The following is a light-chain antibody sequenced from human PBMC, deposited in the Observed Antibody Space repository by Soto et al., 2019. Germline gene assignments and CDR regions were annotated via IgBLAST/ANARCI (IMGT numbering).Light chain of an antibody. CDR1: QSISKY. Sequence: DIQMTQSPSSLSASVGDRVTITCRASQSISKYLNWYQQKPGKAPSLLMYAVSSLQGGVPPRFSGSASGTNFSLTIAGLQREDFATYHCQQSYRTPYTFGQGIKLEIK. J-gene: IGKJ2*01. CDR3: QQSYRTPYT. CDR2: AVS. V-gene: IGKV1-39*01.